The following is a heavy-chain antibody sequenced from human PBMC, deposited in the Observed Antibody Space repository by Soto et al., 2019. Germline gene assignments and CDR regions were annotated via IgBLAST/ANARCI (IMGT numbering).Heavy chain of an antibody. CDR2: ISTNGGST. CDR1: GFTFSIYA. CDR3: VKGEYYYDSSGYYPFDY. Sequence: GSLRLSCSASGFTFSIYAMHWVRQAPGKGLEYVSSISTNGGSTHYEDSVKGRFTISRDNSENTVYLKMSSLRAEDTAVYYCVKGEYYYDSSGYYPFDYWGQGTLVTVSS. D-gene: IGHD3-22*01. J-gene: IGHJ4*02. V-gene: IGHV3-64D*06.